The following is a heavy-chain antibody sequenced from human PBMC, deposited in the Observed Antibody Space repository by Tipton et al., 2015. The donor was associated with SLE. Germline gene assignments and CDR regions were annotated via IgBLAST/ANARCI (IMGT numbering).Heavy chain of an antibody. V-gene: IGHV3-30*04. CDR2: ISYDGSNK. CDR3: ARESLPDRLYWYFDL. CDR1: GFTFSSYA. D-gene: IGHD1-14*01. J-gene: IGHJ2*01. Sequence: RSLRLSCAASGFTFSSYAMHWVRQAPGKGLEWVAVISYDGSNKYYADSVKGRFTISRDNSKNTLYLQMNSLRAEDTAVYYCARESLPDRLYWYFDLWGRGTLVTVSS.